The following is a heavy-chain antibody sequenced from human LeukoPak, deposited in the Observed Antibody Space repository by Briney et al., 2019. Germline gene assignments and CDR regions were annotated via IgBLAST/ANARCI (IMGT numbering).Heavy chain of an antibody. D-gene: IGHD3-22*01. V-gene: IGHV4-38-2*01. CDR3: ASGGTAVVMALTYYFDT. CDR1: GYSIGSGYY. Sequence: SETLSLTCAVSGYSIGSGYYWGWIRQPPGKGLEWIGSNTGSTYYNPSLQSRVTISLDSPKNQFSLKLTSVTAADTAVYYCASGGTAVVMALTYYFDTWGQGTPVTVSS. J-gene: IGHJ4*02. CDR2: NTGST.